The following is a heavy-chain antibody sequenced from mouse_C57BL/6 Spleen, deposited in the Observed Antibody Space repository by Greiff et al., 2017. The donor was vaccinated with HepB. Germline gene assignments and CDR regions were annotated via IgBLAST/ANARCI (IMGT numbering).Heavy chain of an antibody. D-gene: IGHD2-4*01. CDR1: GYTFTSYW. Sequence: QVQLQQPGAELVMPGASVKLSCKASGYTFTSYWMHWVKQRPGKGLEWIGGIDPSDSYTNYNQKFKGKSTLTVDKSSSTAYMQLSSLTSEDSAVYYCARRLRQNFDDWGQGTTLTVSS. J-gene: IGHJ2*01. V-gene: IGHV1-69*01. CDR2: IDPSDSYT. CDR3: ARRLRQNFDD.